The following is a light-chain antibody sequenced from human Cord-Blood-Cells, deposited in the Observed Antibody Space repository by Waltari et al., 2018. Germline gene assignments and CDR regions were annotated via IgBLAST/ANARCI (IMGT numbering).Light chain of an antibody. V-gene: IGKV3-11*01. Sequence: EIELTQSQATLSLSPGQRATLPCRASQSVSSYLAWYQQKPGHAPRRLIHDASTRATGIPARFSGSGSGTYFTLTISSLEPEDVAVYCCQQRINWPSLTFDAGTKVDIK. CDR2: DAS. CDR1: QSVSSY. J-gene: IGKJ3*01. CDR3: QQRINWPSLT.